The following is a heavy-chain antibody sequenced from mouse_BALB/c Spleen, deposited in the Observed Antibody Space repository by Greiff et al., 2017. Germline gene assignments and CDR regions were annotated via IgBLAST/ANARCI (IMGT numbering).Heavy chain of an antibody. CDR2: INPSSGYT. V-gene: IGHV1-4*02. J-gene: IGHJ4*01. CDR3: AREGWVLYAMDY. D-gene: IGHD2-3*01. CDR1: GYTFTSYT. Sequence: QVQLQQSAAELARPGASVKMSCKASGYTFTSYTMHWVKQRPGQGLEWIGYINPSSGYTEYNQKFKDKTTLTADKSSSTAYMQLSSLTSEYSAVYYCAREGWVLYAMDYWGQGTSVTVSS.